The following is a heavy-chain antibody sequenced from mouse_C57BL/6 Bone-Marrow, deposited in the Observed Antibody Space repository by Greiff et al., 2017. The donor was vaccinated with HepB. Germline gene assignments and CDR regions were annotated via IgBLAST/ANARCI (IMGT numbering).Heavy chain of an antibody. D-gene: IGHD2-3*01. J-gene: IGHJ2*01. CDR3: ASEIYDGYETYFDY. V-gene: IGHV2-6*01. CDR1: GFSLTSYG. Sequence: VKLVESGPGLVAPSQRLSITCTVSGFSLTSYGVDWVRQSPGKGLEWLGVIWGVGSTNYNSALKSRLSISKDNSKSQVFLKMNSLQTDDTAMYYCASEIYDGYETYFDYWGQGTTLTVSS. CDR2: IWGVGST.